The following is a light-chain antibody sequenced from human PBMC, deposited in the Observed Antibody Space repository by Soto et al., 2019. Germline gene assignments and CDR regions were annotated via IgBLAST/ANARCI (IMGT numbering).Light chain of an antibody. Sequence: DIQMTQSPSSLSASVGDRVTITCQPSQDISNYLNWYQQKPGQAPTLLIYDASNLETGVPSRFSGSGSWTYFTFTISSLQPEDIATYYCQQYDNLPTWTFVKGNKVEIK. CDR3: QQYDNLPTWT. CDR1: QDISNY. J-gene: IGKJ1*01. V-gene: IGKV1-33*01. CDR2: DAS.